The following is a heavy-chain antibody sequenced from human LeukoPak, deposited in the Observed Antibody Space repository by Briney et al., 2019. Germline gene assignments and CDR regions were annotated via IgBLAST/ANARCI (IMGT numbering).Heavy chain of an antibody. CDR1: GGSISSYY. V-gene: IGHV4-59*08. Sequence: PSETLSLTCTVSGGSISSYYWSWIRQPPGKGLEWIGYIYYSGSTNYNPSLKSRVTISVDTSKNQFSLKLSSVTAADTAVYYCARHRYYYDSSGYYAYPDAFDIWGQGTMVTVSX. J-gene: IGHJ3*02. CDR2: IYYSGST. CDR3: ARHRYYYDSSGYYAYPDAFDI. D-gene: IGHD3-22*01.